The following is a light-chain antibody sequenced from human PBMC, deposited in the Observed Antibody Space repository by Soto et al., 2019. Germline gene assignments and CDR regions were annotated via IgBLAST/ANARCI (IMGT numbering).Light chain of an antibody. J-gene: IGKJ4*01. V-gene: IGKV3-15*01. CDR1: QSVSSK. CDR3: QQYNNWPLT. Sequence: VMTQSPATLSVSPGERATLSCRASQSVSSKLAWYQQKPGQAPRLLIYGASTRATGIPARFSGSGSGTEFTLTISSLQSEDFAVYYCQQYNNWPLTFGGGTKVDIK. CDR2: GAS.